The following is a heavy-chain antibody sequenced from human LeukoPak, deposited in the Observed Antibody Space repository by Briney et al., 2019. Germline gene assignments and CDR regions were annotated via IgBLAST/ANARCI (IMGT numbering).Heavy chain of an antibody. Sequence: SETLSLTCSVSGGSISRYYWTWIRQPPGKGLEWIGYIYYSGSSNYNPPLKSRVTISVDTSKNLFSLKLSSVTAADTAFYYCARGDVVVVPAAASTYYYYYMDVWGKGTTVTVSS. CDR3: ARGDVVVVPAAASTYYYYYMDV. CDR2: IYYSGSS. CDR1: GGSISRYY. V-gene: IGHV4-59*01. J-gene: IGHJ6*03. D-gene: IGHD2-2*01.